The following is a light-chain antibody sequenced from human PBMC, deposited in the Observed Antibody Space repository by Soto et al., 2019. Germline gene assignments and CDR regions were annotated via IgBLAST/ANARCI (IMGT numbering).Light chain of an antibody. J-gene: IGKJ5*01. CDR1: QSIRSY. CDR2: AAS. V-gene: IGKV1-39*01. CDR3: QQSYSTPPIT. Sequence: IQMTQSPSSLSASVGYRVTIACRASQSIRSYLNWYQQKPGKAPKILIYAASSLQSGVPSRFSGSGSGTAFTLTISNLQPEDCATYYCQQSYSTPPITFGQGTRLEIK.